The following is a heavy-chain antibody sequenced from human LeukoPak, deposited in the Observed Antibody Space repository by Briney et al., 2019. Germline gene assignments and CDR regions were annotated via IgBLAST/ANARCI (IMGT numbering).Heavy chain of an antibody. CDR3: AKGGYSNGRYYYYYMDV. J-gene: IGHJ6*03. CDR2: FSFNGEST. CDR1: GFTVSSNY. Sequence: PGGSLRLSCAASGFTVSSNYMTWVRQAPGKGLKWVSSFSFNGESTYYADSAKGRFTISRDNSKNTLYLQMNSLRAEDTAVYYCAKGGYSNGRYYYYYMDVWGEGTTVTVSS. V-gene: IGHV3-23*01. D-gene: IGHD5-18*01.